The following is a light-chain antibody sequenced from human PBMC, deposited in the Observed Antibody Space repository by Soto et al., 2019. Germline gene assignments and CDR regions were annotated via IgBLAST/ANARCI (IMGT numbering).Light chain of an antibody. CDR3: QQYKKSPVT. CDR1: QSVSSNQ. J-gene: IGKJ1*01. V-gene: IGKV3-20*01. CDR2: GAS. Sequence: IVLTQSPDTLSLSPGERATLSCRASQSVSSNQVAWYQQKPGQAPRLLISGASIRAAGTPDRFSGSGSGTDFTLTVSRLEPEDFAVYYCQQYKKSPVTFGQGTKVEIK.